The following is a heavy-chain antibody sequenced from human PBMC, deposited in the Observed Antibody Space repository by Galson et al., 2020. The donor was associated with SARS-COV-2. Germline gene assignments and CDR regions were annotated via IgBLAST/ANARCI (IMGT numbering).Heavy chain of an antibody. V-gene: IGHV3-7*01. CDR2: IKQDGSEK. Sequence: GESLKISCAASGFTFSSYWMSWVRQAPGKGLEWVANIKQDGSEKYYVDSVKGRFTISRDNAKNSLYLQMNSLRAEDTAVYYCASGYSGYDFDYWGQGTLVTVSS. CDR3: ASGYSGYDFDY. D-gene: IGHD5-12*01. J-gene: IGHJ4*02. CDR1: GFTFSSYW.